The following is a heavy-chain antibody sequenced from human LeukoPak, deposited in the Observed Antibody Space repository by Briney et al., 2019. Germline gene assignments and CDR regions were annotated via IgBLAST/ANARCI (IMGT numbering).Heavy chain of an antibody. V-gene: IGHV4-59*01. CDR3: ARHTSHRGWFDP. CDR2: IYYSGST. J-gene: IGHJ5*02. D-gene: IGHD1-14*01. Sequence: SETLSLTCTVSGGSISSYYWSWIRQPPGKGLEWIGYIYYSGSTNYNPSLKSRVAISVDTSKNQFSLKLSSVTAADTAVYYCARHTSHRGWFDPWGQGTLVTVSS. CDR1: GGSISSYY.